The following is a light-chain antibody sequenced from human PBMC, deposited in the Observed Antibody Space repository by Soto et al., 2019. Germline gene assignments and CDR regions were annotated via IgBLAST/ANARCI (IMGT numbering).Light chain of an antibody. J-gene: IGLJ1*01. CDR1: SSDVGGYAY. Sequence: QSVLTQPASVSGSPGQSITISCTGTSSDVGGYAYVSWYQQYPGKAPKLVISEVSNRPSGVSRRFSGSKSGNTAFLTISGLQAEDEADYYCCSYAGSGTDNYVFGSGTKVTVL. V-gene: IGLV2-14*01. CDR2: EVS. CDR3: CSYAGSGTDNYV.